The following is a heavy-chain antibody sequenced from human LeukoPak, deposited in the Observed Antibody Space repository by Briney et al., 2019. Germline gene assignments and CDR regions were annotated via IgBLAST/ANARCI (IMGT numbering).Heavy chain of an antibody. Sequence: HPGGSLRLSCAASGFTFSSYAMSWVRQAPGKGLEWVSAISGSGGSTYYADSVKGRFTISRDNSKNTLYLQMNSLRAEDTAVYYCAKDRIAVAPRYYYGMDVWGQGTTVTVSS. V-gene: IGHV3-23*01. CDR2: ISGSGGST. CDR3: AKDRIAVAPRYYYGMDV. J-gene: IGHJ6*02. D-gene: IGHD6-19*01. CDR1: GFTFSSYA.